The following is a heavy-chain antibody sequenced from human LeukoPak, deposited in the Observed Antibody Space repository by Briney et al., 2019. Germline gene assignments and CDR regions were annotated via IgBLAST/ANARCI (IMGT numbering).Heavy chain of an antibody. CDR2: IYYSGST. CDR3: ARVLLWFGHDAFDI. V-gene: IGHV4-39*07. Sequence: SETLSLTCTVSGGSISSSSHYWGWIRQPPGKGLEWIGSIYYSGSTYYNPSLKSRVTISVDTSKNQFSLKLSSVTAADTAVYYCARVLLWFGHDAFDIWGQGTMVTVSS. J-gene: IGHJ3*02. CDR1: GGSISSSSHY. D-gene: IGHD3-10*01.